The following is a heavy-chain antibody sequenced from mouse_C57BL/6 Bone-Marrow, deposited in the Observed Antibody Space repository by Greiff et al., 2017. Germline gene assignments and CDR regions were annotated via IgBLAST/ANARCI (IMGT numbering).Heavy chain of an antibody. CDR1: GYTFTDYY. CDR2: INPNNGGT. CDR3: ARPLGRRGYFDV. Sequence: EVKLMESGPELVKPGASVKISCKASGYTFTDYYMNWVKQSHGKSLEWIGDINPNNGGTSYNQKFKGKATLTVDKSSSTAYMELRSLTSEDSAVYYCARPLGRRGYFDVWGTGTTVTVSS. V-gene: IGHV1-26*01. D-gene: IGHD4-1*01. J-gene: IGHJ1*03.